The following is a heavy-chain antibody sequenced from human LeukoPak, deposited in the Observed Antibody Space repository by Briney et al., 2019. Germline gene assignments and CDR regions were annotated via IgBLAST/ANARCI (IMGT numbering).Heavy chain of an antibody. D-gene: IGHD2-2*01. CDR2: ISYDGSNK. Sequence: GTSLRLSCVASGFTFSSYGMSWVRQAPGKGLEWVAVISYDGSNKYYADSVKGRFTISRDNSKNTLYLQMNSLRAEDTAVYYCARADCSSTSCYGHYFDYWGQGTLVTVSS. J-gene: IGHJ4*02. CDR1: GFTFSSYG. V-gene: IGHV3-30*03. CDR3: ARADCSSTSCYGHYFDY.